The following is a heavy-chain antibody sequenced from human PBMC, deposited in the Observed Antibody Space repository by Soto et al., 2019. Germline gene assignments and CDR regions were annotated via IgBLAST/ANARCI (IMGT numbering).Heavy chain of an antibody. D-gene: IGHD6-19*01. CDR2: ISGSGTST. CDR3: AKDRKSRSGWYWDY. V-gene: IGHV3-23*01. CDR1: GFTFSNFA. Sequence: EVQLLESGGALVQPGGSLRLSCAASGFTFSNFAMSWVRQAPGKGLEWVSAISGSGTSTYDADSVKGRFSISRDNSKNTLYLQMNSLRAEDTAVYYCAKDRKSRSGWYWDYWGQGTLVTVSS. J-gene: IGHJ4*02.